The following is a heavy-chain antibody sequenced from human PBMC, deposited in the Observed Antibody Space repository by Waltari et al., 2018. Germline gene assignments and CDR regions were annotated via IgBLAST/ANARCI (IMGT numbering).Heavy chain of an antibody. CDR1: GYTFTSYG. D-gene: IGHD3-22*01. J-gene: IGHJ3*02. CDR2: ISAYNGNT. Sequence: QVQLVQSGAEVKKPGASVKVSCKASGYTFTSYGISWVRQAPGQGLEWMGWISAYNGNTNYAQKLQGRVTMTTDTSTSTAYMELRSLRSDDTAVYYCARDRRDDYYDSSGYYISDAFDIWGQGTMVTVSS. CDR3: ARDRRDDYYDSSGYYISDAFDI. V-gene: IGHV1-18*01.